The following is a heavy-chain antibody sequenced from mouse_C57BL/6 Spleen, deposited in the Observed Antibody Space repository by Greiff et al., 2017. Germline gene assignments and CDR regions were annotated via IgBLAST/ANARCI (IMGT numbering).Heavy chain of an antibody. CDR3: ARHEDYVRGEYYFDY. V-gene: IGHV1-62-2*01. Sequence: QVQLQQSGAELVKPGASVKLSCKASGYTFTEYTIHWVKQRSGQGLEWIGWFYPGIGSIKYNEKLKDKATLTVDKSSRNVYMGLRRLTSEDSTVYFCARHEDYVRGEYYFDYWGQGATLTVSS. CDR2: FYPGIGSI. D-gene: IGHD1-1*02. CDR1: GYTFTEYT. J-gene: IGHJ2*01.